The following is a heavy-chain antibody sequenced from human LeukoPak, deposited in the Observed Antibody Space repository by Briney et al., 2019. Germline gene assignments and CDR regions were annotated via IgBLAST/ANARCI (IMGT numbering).Heavy chain of an antibody. V-gene: IGHV3-23*01. CDR3: AKGPYYYDSSGYSRRWFDP. CDR2: ISGSGGIT. CDR1: GFTFSSYA. D-gene: IGHD3-22*01. Sequence: GGSLRLSCAASGFTFSSYAMSWVRQAPGKGLEWVSAISGSGGITCYTVSVKGRFTISRDDSKNTLSLQMNSLRAEDTAVYYCAKGPYYYDSSGYSRRWFDPWGQGTLVTVSS. J-gene: IGHJ5*02.